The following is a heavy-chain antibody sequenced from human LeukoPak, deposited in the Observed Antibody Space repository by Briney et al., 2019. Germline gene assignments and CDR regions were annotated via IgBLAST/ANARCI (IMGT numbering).Heavy chain of an antibody. J-gene: IGHJ6*03. D-gene: IGHD5-18*01. CDR2: INPSGGST. V-gene: IGHV1-46*01. Sequence: ASVKVSCKASGYTFTSYYMHWVRQAPGQGLEWMGIINPSGGSTSYAQKFQGRVTMPSDMSTSTVYMELSSLRSEDTAVYYCARDAVDTAMVTTRYYYYMDVWGKGTTVTVSS. CDR1: GYTFTSYY. CDR3: ARDAVDTAMVTTRYYYYMDV.